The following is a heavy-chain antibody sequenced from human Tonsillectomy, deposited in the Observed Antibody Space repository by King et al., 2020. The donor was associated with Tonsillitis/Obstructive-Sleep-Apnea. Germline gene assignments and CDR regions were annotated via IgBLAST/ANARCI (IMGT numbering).Heavy chain of an antibody. Sequence: VTLKESGPALVKPTQTLTLTCTFSGFSLSTSGVCVSWIRQPPGKALEWLARIDWDDDKYYSTSLKTRVSISKDTSKNQVVLTMTNMDAVDTDTYYCAHIDESQTANYFDYWGQGTLVTGPS. CDR2: IDWDDDK. V-gene: IGHV2-70*11. CDR3: AHIDESQTANYFDY. CDR1: GFSLSTSGVC. D-gene: IGHD1-14*01. J-gene: IGHJ4*02.